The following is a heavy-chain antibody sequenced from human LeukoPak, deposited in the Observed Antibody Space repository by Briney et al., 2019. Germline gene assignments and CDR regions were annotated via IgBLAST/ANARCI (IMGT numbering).Heavy chain of an antibody. CDR3: ARDAVDTANAV. D-gene: IGHD5-18*01. J-gene: IGHJ6*02. CDR2: IYSGGNT. CDR1: GFTVGSNY. V-gene: IGHV3-53*01. Sequence: QSGGSLRLSCAASGFTVGSNYMSWVRQAPGKGLEWVSVIYSGGNTYYADSVKGRFTISRDNAKNTLYLQMNSLRAEDTAVYYCARDAVDTANAVWGQGTTVTVSS.